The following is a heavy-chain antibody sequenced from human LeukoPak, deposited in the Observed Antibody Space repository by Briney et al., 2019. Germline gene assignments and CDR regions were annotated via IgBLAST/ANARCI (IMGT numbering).Heavy chain of an antibody. V-gene: IGHV1-69*13. CDR3: ARLPLRSIAVGYYGMGV. CDR2: IIPIFGTA. Sequence: ASVKVSCKASGGTFSSYAISWVRQAPGQGLEWMGGIIPIFGTANYAQKFQGRVTITADESTSTAYMELSSLRSEDTAVYYCARLPLRSIAVGYYGMGVWGQGTTVTVSS. CDR1: GGTFSSYA. J-gene: IGHJ6*02. D-gene: IGHD6-6*01.